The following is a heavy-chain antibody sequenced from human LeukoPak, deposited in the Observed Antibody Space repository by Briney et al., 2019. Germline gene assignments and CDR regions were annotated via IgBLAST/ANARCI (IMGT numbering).Heavy chain of an antibody. D-gene: IGHD2-8*01. Sequence: ASVKVSCKASGGTFSSYAISWVRQAPGQGLEWMGGIVPIFGTANYAQKFQGRVTITADESTSTAYMELSSLRSDDTAVYYCARVPKPDREEWFKEGYYYYYMDVWGKGTTVTISS. CDR3: ARVPKPDREEWFKEGYYYYYMDV. J-gene: IGHJ6*03. CDR2: IVPIFGTA. V-gene: IGHV1-69*13. CDR1: GGTFSSYA.